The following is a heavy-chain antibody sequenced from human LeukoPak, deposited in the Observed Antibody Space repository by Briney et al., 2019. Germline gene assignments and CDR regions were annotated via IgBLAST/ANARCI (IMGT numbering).Heavy chain of an antibody. CDR3: AREGGSGTSGLL. CDR1: GGSISSSNW. CDR2: IYHSGST. Sequence: SETLSLTCAVSGGSISSSNWWSWVRQPPGKGLEWIGEIYHSGSTNYNPSLKSRVTISVDKSKNQFSLKPSSVTAADTAVYYCAREGGSGTSGLLWGQGTLVTVSS. V-gene: IGHV4-4*02. D-gene: IGHD3-10*01. J-gene: IGHJ4*02.